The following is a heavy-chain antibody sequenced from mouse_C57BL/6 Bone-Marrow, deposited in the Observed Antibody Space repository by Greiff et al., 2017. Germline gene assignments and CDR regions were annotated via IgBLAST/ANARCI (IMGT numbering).Heavy chain of an antibody. D-gene: IGHD4-1*02. CDR2: IRLKSDNYAT. Sequence: DVKLVESGGGLVQPGGSMKLSCVASGFTFSNYWMNWVRQSPETGLEWVAQIRLKSDNYATHYAESVKGRFTISRDDSKSSVYLQMNNLRAEDTGIYYCTQLGRSAMDYWGQGTSVTVSS. CDR3: TQLGRSAMDY. J-gene: IGHJ4*01. V-gene: IGHV6-3*01. CDR1: GFTFSNYW.